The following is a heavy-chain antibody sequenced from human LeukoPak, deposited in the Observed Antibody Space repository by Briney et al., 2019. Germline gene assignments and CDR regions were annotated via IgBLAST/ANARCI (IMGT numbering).Heavy chain of an antibody. CDR3: AKTIVVVPAPFDY. Sequence: GGSLRLSCAASGFTFSSYAMSWVRQAPGKGLEGVSAISGSGGSTYYADSVKGRFTISRDNSKNTLYLQMNSLRAEDTAVYYCAKTIVVVPAPFDYWGQGTLVTVSS. D-gene: IGHD2-2*01. CDR2: ISGSGGST. CDR1: GFTFSSYA. V-gene: IGHV3-23*01. J-gene: IGHJ4*02.